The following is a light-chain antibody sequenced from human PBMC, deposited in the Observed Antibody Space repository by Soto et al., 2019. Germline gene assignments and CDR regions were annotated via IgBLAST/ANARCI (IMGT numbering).Light chain of an antibody. J-gene: IGKJ1*01. CDR1: QSVRNN. Sequence: EIVMTQSPATLSVSPGERATLSCRASQSVRNNLAWYQQRPGQAPRLLIYSASTRATGIPARFSGSGSGTEFTLTISSLQSEDFAVYYCQQYDNWLKTFGQGTKVEIK. V-gene: IGKV3-15*01. CDR3: QQYDNWLKT. CDR2: SAS.